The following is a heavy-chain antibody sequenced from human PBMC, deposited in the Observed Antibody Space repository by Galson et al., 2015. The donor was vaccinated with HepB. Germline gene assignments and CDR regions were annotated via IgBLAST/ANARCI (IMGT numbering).Heavy chain of an antibody. V-gene: IGHV1-2*04. CDR2: INPNSGGT. CDR3: ARGEYSSSPYGMDV. D-gene: IGHD6-6*01. J-gene: IGHJ6*02. Sequence: SCKASGYTFTGYYMHWVRQAPGQGLEWMGWINPNSGGTNYAQKFQGWVTMTRDTSISTAYMELSRLRSDDTAVYYCARGEYSSSPYGMDVWGQGTTVTVSS. CDR1: GYTFTGYY.